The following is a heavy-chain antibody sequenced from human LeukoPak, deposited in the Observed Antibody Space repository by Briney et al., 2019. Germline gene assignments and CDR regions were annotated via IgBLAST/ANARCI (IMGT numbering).Heavy chain of an antibody. CDR2: ISDNTGTI. D-gene: IGHD3-10*01. CDR1: GFTFSNYN. V-gene: IGHV3-48*01. CDR3: ARGRGGFGEYAFDI. J-gene: IGHJ3*02. Sequence: GGSLRLSCAASGFTFSNYNINWVRQAPGKGLEWVSYISDNTGTIYYADSVQGRFTISRDNAKNSLFLQMNSLRAEDTAVYYCARGRGGFGEYAFDIWGQGTMVTVSS.